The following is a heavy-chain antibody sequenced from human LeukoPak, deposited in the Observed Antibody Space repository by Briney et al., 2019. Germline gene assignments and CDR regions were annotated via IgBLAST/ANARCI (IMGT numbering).Heavy chain of an antibody. Sequence: SVKVSCKASGGTFSSYAISWVRQAPGQGLEWMGRIIPILGIANYAQKFQGRVTITADKSTSTAYMELSSLRSEDTAVYYCAWGWLGPSEYYYYYGMDVWGQGTTVTVSS. J-gene: IGHJ6*02. CDR2: IIPILGIA. V-gene: IGHV1-69*04. CDR1: GGTFSSYA. D-gene: IGHD6-19*01. CDR3: AWGWLGPSEYYYYYGMDV.